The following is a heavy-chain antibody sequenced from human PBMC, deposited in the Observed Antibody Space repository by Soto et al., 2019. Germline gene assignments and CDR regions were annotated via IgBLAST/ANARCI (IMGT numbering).Heavy chain of an antibody. CDR2: IYWDDDK. V-gene: IGHV2-5*02. CDR3: AHSLIGYYYGSSGSNWFDP. J-gene: IGHJ5*02. D-gene: IGHD3-22*01. Sequence: QITLKESGPTLVKPTQTLTLTCTFSGFSLSTSGVGAGWIRQPPGKALEWLALIYWDDDKRYSPSLKSRLTITKDTSKNHVVLTISIMDPVDTATYYCAHSLIGYYYGSSGSNWFDPWGKGTLGTVSS. CDR1: GFSLSTSGVG.